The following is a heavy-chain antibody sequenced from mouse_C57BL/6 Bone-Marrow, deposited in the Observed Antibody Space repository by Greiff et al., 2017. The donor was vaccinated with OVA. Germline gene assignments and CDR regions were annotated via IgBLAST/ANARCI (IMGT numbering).Heavy chain of an antibody. D-gene: IGHD1-1*01. V-gene: IGHV2-2*01. CDR1: GFSLTSYG. J-gene: IGHJ1*03. CDR3: ARKDCGSSFWYFDV. Sequence: VKLQESGPGLVQPSQSLSITCTVSGFSLTSYGVHWVRQSPGKGLEWLGVIWSGGSTDYNAAFISRLSISKDNSKSQVFFKMNSLQADDTAIYYCARKDCGSSFWYFDVWGTGTTVTVSS. CDR2: IWSGGST.